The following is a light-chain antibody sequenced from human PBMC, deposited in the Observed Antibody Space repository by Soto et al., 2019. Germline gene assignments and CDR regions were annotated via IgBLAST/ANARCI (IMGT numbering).Light chain of an antibody. J-gene: IGKJ1*01. Sequence: DIQMTQSPSTLSASVGDTVTITCRASQSVSDSLAWYQVKPGEAPKLLIFDVSNLETGVPSRFSGSGSGTEFSLTIRGLQPDDFATYYCQQYDYSRTFXQGTKV. CDR1: QSVSDS. V-gene: IGKV1-5*01. CDR3: QQYDYSRT. CDR2: DVS.